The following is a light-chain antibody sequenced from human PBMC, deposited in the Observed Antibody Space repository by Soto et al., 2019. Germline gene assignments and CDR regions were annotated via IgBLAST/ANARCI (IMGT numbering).Light chain of an antibody. CDR2: DVS. Sequence: QSVLTQPASVSGSPGQSITISCTGTSSDIGGYNYVSWYQQHPGKAPKLMIYDVSSRPSGVSNRFSGSKSGNTASLTISGFQAEDEADYYCSSYTSSRTVVFGGGTKLTVL. J-gene: IGLJ2*01. CDR1: SSDIGGYNY. V-gene: IGLV2-14*01. CDR3: SSYTSSRTVV.